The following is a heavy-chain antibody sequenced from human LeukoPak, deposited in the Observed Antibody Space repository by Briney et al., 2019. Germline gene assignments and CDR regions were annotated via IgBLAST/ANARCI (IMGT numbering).Heavy chain of an antibody. Sequence: SETLSLTCTVSGGSINNVDYYWTWIRQPPGKELEWIGSLFYTGNTYYSPSLRSRVAISIDMSKIQFSLKLSSVTAADTAVYYCARENIASTRDFDCWGHGTLVTVSS. J-gene: IGHJ4*01. CDR1: GGSINNVDYY. D-gene: IGHD5/OR15-5a*01. V-gene: IGHV4-39*07. CDR3: ARENIASTRDFDC. CDR2: LFYTGNT.